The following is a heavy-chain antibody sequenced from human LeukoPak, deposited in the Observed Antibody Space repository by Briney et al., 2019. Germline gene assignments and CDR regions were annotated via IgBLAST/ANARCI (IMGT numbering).Heavy chain of an antibody. CDR2: IYTSGST. Sequence: SETLSLTCTVSGGSISSYYWSWIRQPAGKGLEWIGRIYTSGSTNYNPSLKSRVTMSVDTSKNQFSLKLSSVTAADTAVYYCARDGSLLWFGELPQYYFDYWGQGTLVTVSS. CDR1: GGSISSYY. V-gene: IGHV4-4*07. J-gene: IGHJ4*02. CDR3: ARDGSLLWFGELPQYYFDY. D-gene: IGHD3-10*01.